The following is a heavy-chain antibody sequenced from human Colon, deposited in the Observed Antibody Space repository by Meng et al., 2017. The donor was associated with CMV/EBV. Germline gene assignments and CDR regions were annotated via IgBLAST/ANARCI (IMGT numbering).Heavy chain of an antibody. Sequence: LRLSCAVSGGSFSGWYWAWIRQPPGKGLEWIGEINYSGKTNYDESLKSRVTMSVDTSKNQLSLQLTSVTAADTALYYCARMSSVYGMDVWGQGTTVTVSS. CDR3: ARMSSVYGMDV. J-gene: IGHJ6*02. CDR2: INYSGKT. V-gene: IGHV4-34*01. D-gene: IGHD6-25*01. CDR1: GGSFSGWY.